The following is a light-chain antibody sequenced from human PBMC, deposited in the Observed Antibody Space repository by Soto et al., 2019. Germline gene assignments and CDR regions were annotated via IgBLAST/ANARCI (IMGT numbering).Light chain of an antibody. J-gene: IGKJ2*01. V-gene: IGKV4-1*01. CDR3: QQYYSTPNT. CDR2: WAS. Sequence: DIVMTQSPDSLAVSLGERATINCRSSQSILFTSNNKTSLGWYQQKPGQPPKLLSYWASIRESGVPDRFSGNGSRTNFSPNISSLQPEDVAVYYCQQYYSTPNTFGQGTKLEIK. CDR1: QSILFTSNNKTS.